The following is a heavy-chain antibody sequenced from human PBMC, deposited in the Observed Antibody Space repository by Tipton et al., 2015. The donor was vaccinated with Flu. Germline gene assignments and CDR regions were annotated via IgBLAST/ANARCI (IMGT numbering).Heavy chain of an antibody. Sequence: QLVQSGAEVKKPGASVKVSCKASGYTFTSYDINWVRQATGQGLEWMGWMNPNSGNTGYAQKFQGRVTMTRNTSISTAYMELSSLRSGATAVYSCASAPGRHWLPTYNWFDPWGQGPLVTVTS. J-gene: IGHJ5*02. CDR3: ASAPGRHWLPTYNWFDP. D-gene: IGHD6-19*01. CDR1: GYTFTSYD. CDR2: MNPNSGNT. V-gene: IGHV1-8*01.